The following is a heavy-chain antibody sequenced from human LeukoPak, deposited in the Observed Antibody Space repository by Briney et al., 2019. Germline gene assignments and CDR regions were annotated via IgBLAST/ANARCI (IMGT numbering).Heavy chain of an antibody. CDR1: GFTFSSYE. V-gene: IGHV3-48*03. CDR2: ISSSGSTI. CDR3: ARVSDSPNNDAFDI. J-gene: IGHJ3*02. D-gene: IGHD3-22*01. Sequence: GGSLRLSCAASGFTFSSYEMNWVRQAPGKGLEWVSYISSSGSTIYYADSVKGRFTISRDNSKNTLYLQMNSLRAGDTAVYYCARVSDSPNNDAFDIWGQGTMVTVSS.